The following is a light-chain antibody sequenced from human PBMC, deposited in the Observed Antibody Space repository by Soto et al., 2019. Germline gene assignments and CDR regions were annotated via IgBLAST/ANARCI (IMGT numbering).Light chain of an antibody. J-gene: IGKJ4*01. Sequence: EIVMTQSPATLSVSPGERASLSCRASQSVSSNLAWYQQKPGQAPRLLIYGASTRAAGIPARFSGSGSGTEFTLTISSLQSEDFAVYYCQQYINWPLGTFGGGTKVEIK. CDR1: QSVSSN. V-gene: IGKV3-15*01. CDR3: QQYINWPLGT. CDR2: GAS.